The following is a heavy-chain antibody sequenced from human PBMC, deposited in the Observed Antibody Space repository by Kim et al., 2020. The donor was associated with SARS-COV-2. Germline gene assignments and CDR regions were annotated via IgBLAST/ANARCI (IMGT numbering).Heavy chain of an antibody. V-gene: IGHV1-2*02. CDR3: ARDLMRIAAAGAGY. J-gene: IGHJ4*02. D-gene: IGHD6-13*01. Sequence: AQKFQGRVTMTRDTSISTAYMELSRLRSDDTAVYYCARDLMRIAAAGAGYWGQGTLVTVSS.